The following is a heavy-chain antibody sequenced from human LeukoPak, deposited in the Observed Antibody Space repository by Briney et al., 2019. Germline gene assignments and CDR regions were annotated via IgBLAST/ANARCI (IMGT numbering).Heavy chain of an antibody. Sequence: GGSLRLSCAASGFTLTSYNMNWVRQAPGKGLEWVSGTNWDGGRTGYADSVKGRFTISRDNAKNSLCLQMNSLRVEDTAMYYCARDGLRRPPTPYCGGDCPLDYWGQGTLVSVSS. CDR3: ARDGLRRPPTPYCGGDCPLDY. V-gene: IGHV3-20*04. CDR2: TNWDGGRT. CDR1: GFTLTSYN. D-gene: IGHD2-21*02. J-gene: IGHJ4*02.